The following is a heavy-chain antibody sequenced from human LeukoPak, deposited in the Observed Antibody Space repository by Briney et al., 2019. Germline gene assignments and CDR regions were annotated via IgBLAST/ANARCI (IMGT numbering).Heavy chain of an antibody. J-gene: IGHJ6*02. CDR1: GGSMTSYY. CDR2: ISHIGST. V-gene: IGHV4-59*01. CDR3: ARDSYYGMDV. Sequence: PSETLSLTCTVSGGSMTSYYWSWIRQPPGKGLEWIGFISHIGSTNYNSSLRSRVTFSVDTSKSQFSLNLGSVTAADTAVYYCARDSYYGMDVWGQGTTVIVSS.